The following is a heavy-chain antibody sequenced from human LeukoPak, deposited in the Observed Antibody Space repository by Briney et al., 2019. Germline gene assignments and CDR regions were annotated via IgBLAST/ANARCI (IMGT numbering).Heavy chain of an antibody. J-gene: IGHJ4*02. CDR1: GYSISSGYY. V-gene: IGHV4-38-2*01. D-gene: IGHD2-15*01. Sequence: SETLSLTCAVSGYSISSGYYWGWIRQPPGKGLEWIGSIYHSGSTYYNPSLKSRVTISVDTPKNQFSLKLSSVTAADTAVYYCARASGELRIDYWGQGTLVTVSS. CDR3: ARASGELRIDY. CDR2: IYHSGST.